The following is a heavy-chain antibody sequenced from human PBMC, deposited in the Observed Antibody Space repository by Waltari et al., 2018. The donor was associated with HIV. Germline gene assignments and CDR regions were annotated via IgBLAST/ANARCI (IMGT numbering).Heavy chain of an antibody. J-gene: IGHJ6*02. CDR3: ARVMEYQLPAYGMDV. V-gene: IGHV4-39*07. CDR2: IYYSGST. Sequence: QLQLQESGPGLVKPSETLSLTCTVSGGSISSSSYYWGWIRQPPGKGLEWIGSIYYSGSTYYNPSLKSRVTISVDTSKNQFSLKLSSVTAADTAVYYCARVMEYQLPAYGMDVWGQGTTVTVSS. CDR1: GGSISSSSYY. D-gene: IGHD2-2*01.